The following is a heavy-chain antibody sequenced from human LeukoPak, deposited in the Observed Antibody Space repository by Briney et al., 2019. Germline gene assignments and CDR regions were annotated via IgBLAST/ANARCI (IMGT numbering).Heavy chain of an antibody. V-gene: IGHV4-59*01. D-gene: IGHD6-19*01. CDR2: IYYSGST. J-gene: IGHJ4*02. Sequence: SETLSLTCTVSGGSISSYYWSWIRQPPGKGPEWIGYIYYSGSTNYNPSLKSRVTISVDTSKNQFSLKLSSVTAADTAVYYCAREIVAGIVDYWGQGTLVTVSS. CDR1: GGSISSYY. CDR3: AREIVAGIVDY.